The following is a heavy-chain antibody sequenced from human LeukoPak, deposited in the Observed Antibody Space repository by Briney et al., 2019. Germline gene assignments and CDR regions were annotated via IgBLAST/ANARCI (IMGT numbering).Heavy chain of an antibody. D-gene: IGHD6-13*01. Sequence: SETLSLTCTLSGGSISSYYWSWIRQPPGKGLEWIGYIYYSGSTNYNPSLKSRVTISVDTSKNQFSLNLSSVTAADTAVYYCARVGTGKKFDYWGQGTLVTVSS. CDR2: IYYSGST. V-gene: IGHV4-59*01. J-gene: IGHJ4*02. CDR3: ARVGTGKKFDY. CDR1: GGSISSYY.